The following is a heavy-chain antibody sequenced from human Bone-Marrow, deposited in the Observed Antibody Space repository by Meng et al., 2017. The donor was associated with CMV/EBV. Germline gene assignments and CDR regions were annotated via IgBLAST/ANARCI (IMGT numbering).Heavy chain of an antibody. D-gene: IGHD2-2*01. CDR1: GYSFTSYW. J-gene: IGHJ4*02. CDR3: ARQKVVPAAPDY. Sequence: GGSLRLCCKGSGYSFTSYWIGWVRQMSGKGLEWMGIIYPGDSDTRYSPSFQGQVTISADKSISTAYLQWSSLKASDTAMYYCARQKVVPAAPDYWGQGTLVTVSS. CDR2: IYPGDSDT. V-gene: IGHV5-51*01.